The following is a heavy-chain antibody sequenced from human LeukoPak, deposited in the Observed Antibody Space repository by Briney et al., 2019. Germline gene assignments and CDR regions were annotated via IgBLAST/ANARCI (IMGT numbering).Heavy chain of an antibody. CDR3: ARSLVVGATYPYH. J-gene: IGHJ5*02. CDR2: ISYDGSNK. D-gene: IGHD1-26*01. CDR1: GFTFSSYG. Sequence: PGTSLRLSCAASGFTFSSYGMHWVRQAPGKGLEWVAVISYDGSNKYYADSVKGRFTFSRDNSKNTLYLQMNSLITEDTAVYYCARSLVVGATYPYHWGQGTLVTVSS. V-gene: IGHV3-30*03.